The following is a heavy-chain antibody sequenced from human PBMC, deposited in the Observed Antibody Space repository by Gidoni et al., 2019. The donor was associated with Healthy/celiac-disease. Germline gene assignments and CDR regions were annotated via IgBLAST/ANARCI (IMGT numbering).Heavy chain of an antibody. V-gene: IGHV3-23*01. D-gene: IGHD2-2*01. CDR3: AKRDCSSTSCQDYYYYYMDV. CDR2: ISGSGGST. Sequence: EVQLLESGGGLVQPGGSLRLSCAASGFTFSSYAMSWVRQAPGKGLEWVSAISGSGGSTYYADSVKGRFTISRDNSKNTLYLQMNSLRAEDTAVYYCAKRDCSSTSCQDYYYYYMDVWGKGTTVTVSS. J-gene: IGHJ6*03. CDR1: GFTFSSYA.